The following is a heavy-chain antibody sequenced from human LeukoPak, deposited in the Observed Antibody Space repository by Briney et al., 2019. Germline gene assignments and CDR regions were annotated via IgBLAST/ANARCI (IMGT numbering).Heavy chain of an antibody. CDR2: INPNSGGT. V-gene: IGHV1-2*02. CDR1: GYTFTGYY. CDR3: ATVGYSSSSSTH. D-gene: IGHD6-6*01. J-gene: IGHJ4*02. Sequence: ASVKVSCKASGYTFTGYYMHWVRQAPGQGLEWMGWINPNSGGTNYAQKFQGRVTITTDESTSTAYMDLSSLRSEDTAVYYCATVGYSSSSSTHWGQGTLVTVSS.